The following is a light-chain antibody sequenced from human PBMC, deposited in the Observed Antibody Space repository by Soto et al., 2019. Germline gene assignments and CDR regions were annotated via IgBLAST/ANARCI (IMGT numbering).Light chain of an antibody. V-gene: IGLV2-14*01. CDR2: EVS. J-gene: IGLJ1*01. Sequence: QCALTQPSSVSGSPGQSITISCTGTSSDVGGYNYVSWYQQHPGKAPKLMIYEVSNLPSGVSNRFSGSKSGNTASLTISGLQAEDEADYYCSSYTSSSTLVFRTGTKVTVL. CDR3: SSYTSSSTLV. CDR1: SSDVGGYNY.